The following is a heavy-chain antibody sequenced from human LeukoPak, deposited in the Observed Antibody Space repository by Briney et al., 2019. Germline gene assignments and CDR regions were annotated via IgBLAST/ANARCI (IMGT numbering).Heavy chain of an antibody. J-gene: IGHJ4*02. D-gene: IGHD4-23*01. Sequence: KTSETLSPTCADSGGSFIGSHWNWIRQPPGKGLEWIGEINHSGNTNYNPSLKSRVTISVDTSKNQFSLKLRSVTAADTAVYYCARDPTTVVTLPYYFDDWGQGTLVTVSS. CDR2: INHSGNT. V-gene: IGHV4-34*01. CDR1: GGSFIGSH. CDR3: ARDPTTVVTLPYYFDD.